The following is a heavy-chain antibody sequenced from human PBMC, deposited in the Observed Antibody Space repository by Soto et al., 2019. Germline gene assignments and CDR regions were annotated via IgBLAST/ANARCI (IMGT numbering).Heavy chain of an antibody. CDR3: AKRIAARPGPYYYYGMDV. Sequence: GGSLRLSCAASGFTFSSYAMSWVRQAPGKGLEWASAISGSGGSTYYADSVKGRFTISRDNSKNTLYLQMNSLRAEDTAVYYCAKRIAARPGPYYYYGMDVWGQGTTVTVSS. CDR2: ISGSGGST. CDR1: GFTFSSYA. D-gene: IGHD6-6*01. V-gene: IGHV3-23*01. J-gene: IGHJ6*02.